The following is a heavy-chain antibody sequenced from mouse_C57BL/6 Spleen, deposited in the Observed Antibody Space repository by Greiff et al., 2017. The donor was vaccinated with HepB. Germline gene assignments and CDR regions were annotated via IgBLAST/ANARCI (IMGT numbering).Heavy chain of an antibody. D-gene: IGHD4-1*01. Sequence: VQLQQSGPELVKPGASVKISCKASGYAFSSSWMNWVKQRPGKGLEWIGRIYPGDGDTNYNGKFKGKATLTADKYSSTAYMQLSSLTSEDSAVYFCARGLGPDYWGQGTTLTVSS. J-gene: IGHJ2*01. CDR3: ARGLGPDY. CDR2: IYPGDGDT. CDR1: GYAFSSSW. V-gene: IGHV1-82*01.